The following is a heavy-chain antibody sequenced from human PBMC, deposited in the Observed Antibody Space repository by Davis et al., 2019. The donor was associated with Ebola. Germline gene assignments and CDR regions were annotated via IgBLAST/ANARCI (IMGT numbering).Heavy chain of an antibody. CDR3: SSRLVHHFDY. Sequence: PGGSLRLSCAASGFTFSSYAMSWVRQAPGKGLEWISGISGRGDRTYYADSVKGRFTISRDDSQNTVFLQMNALRAEDTALYYCSSRLVHHFDYWGQGTLVTVSA. V-gene: IGHV3-23*01. J-gene: IGHJ4*02. D-gene: IGHD3-9*01. CDR2: ISGRGDRT. CDR1: GFTFSSYA.